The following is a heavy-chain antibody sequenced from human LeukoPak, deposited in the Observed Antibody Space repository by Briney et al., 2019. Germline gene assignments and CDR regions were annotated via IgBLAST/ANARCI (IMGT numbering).Heavy chain of an antibody. J-gene: IGHJ6*03. Sequence: GGSLRLSCAASGFTVSSNYMSWVRQAPGKGLEWVSVIYSGGSTYYADSVKGRFTISRDNSKNTLYLQMNSLRAEDTAVYYCARVPSQLHYYYMDVWGKGTTVTVSS. CDR3: ARVPSQLHYYYMDV. CDR1: GFTVSSNY. CDR2: IYSGGST. D-gene: IGHD1-1*01. V-gene: IGHV3-53*01.